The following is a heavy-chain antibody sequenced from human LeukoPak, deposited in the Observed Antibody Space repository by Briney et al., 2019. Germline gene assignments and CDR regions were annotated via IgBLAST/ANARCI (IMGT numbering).Heavy chain of an antibody. J-gene: IGHJ4*02. CDR1: GGSISSSDFN. V-gene: IGHV4-39*01. Sequence: PSETLSLTCTVAGGSISSSDFNWGWIRQPPGEGLEWIGVISYSGSTYYNPSLKSRVTISVDTSKSHFSLKLSSVTAADTAIYYCARLDKGIKAAHFDYWGQGTLVTVSS. D-gene: IGHD6-25*01. CDR2: ISYSGST. CDR3: ARLDKGIKAAHFDY.